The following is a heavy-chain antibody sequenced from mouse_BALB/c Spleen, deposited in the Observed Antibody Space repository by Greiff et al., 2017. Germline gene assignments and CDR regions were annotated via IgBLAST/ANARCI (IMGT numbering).Heavy chain of an antibody. D-gene: IGHD1-1*01. CDR2: ISNGGGST. Sequence: EVKVVESGGGLVQPGGSLKLSCAASGFTFSSYTMSWVRQTPEKRLEWVAYISNGGGSTYYPDTVKGRFTISRDNAKNTLYLQMSSLKSEDTAMYYCARQDYYGSSYAMDYWGQGTSVTVSS. J-gene: IGHJ4*01. CDR3: ARQDYYGSSYAMDY. CDR1: GFTFSSYT. V-gene: IGHV5-12-2*01.